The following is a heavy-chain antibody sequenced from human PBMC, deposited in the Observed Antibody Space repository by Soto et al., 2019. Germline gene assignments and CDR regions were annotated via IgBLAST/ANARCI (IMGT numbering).Heavy chain of an antibody. Sequence: QITLKESGPTLVKPTQTLTLTCTFSGFSLTTIGVSVGWILQPPGKALEWLASIYWNDDKRYSPSLKSRLTLTKDNSKKQVVLTMTNMDPVDTATYYCAYRVGSRGSFDYWGQGTLVTVSS. V-gene: IGHV2-5*01. CDR2: IYWNDDK. D-gene: IGHD6-25*01. CDR3: AYRVGSRGSFDY. J-gene: IGHJ4*02. CDR1: GFSLTTIGVS.